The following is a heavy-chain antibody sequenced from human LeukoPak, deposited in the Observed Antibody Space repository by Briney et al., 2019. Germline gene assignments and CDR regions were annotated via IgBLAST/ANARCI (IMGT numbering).Heavy chain of an antibody. CDR3: ARQARRSSTSCGLAY. J-gene: IGHJ4*02. Sequence: ASVKVSCKASGYTFTGYYMPWVRQAPGQGLEWMGWINPNSGGTNYAQKFQGTVTMTRDTSISTAYMELSRLRSADTAVYYCARQARRSSTSCGLAYWGQGTLVTVSS. D-gene: IGHD2-2*01. CDR2: INPNSGGT. V-gene: IGHV1-2*02. CDR1: GYTFTGYY.